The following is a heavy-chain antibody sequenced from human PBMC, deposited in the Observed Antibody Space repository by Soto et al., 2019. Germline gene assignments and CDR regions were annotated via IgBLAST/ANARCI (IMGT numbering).Heavy chain of an antibody. CDR2: IIPILGIA. Sequence: QVQLVQSGAEVKKPGSSVKVSCKASGGTFSSYTISWVRQAPGQGLEWMGRIIPILGIANYAQKFQGRVTITAXXPXRXADMELSSLRSEDTAVYYCASRRYYYDRSGYSTFDYWGQGTLVTVSS. CDR1: GGTFSSYT. D-gene: IGHD3-22*01. V-gene: IGHV1-69*02. J-gene: IGHJ4*02. CDR3: ASRRYYYDRSGYSTFDY.